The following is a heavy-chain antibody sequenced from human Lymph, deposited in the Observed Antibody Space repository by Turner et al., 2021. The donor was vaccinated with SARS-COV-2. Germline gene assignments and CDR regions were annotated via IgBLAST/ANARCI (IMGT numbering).Heavy chain of an antibody. CDR3: ARDSPYCSSTSCYDP. Sequence: QVQLVQSGAAVKKPGSSGKASCKAYGGTFSSYAITWVRQAPGQGLEWMGGIIPILAIANYAQKFQGRVTITADKSTSTAYMELSSLRSEDTAVYYCARDSPYCSSTSCYDPWGQGTLVTVSS. V-gene: IGHV1-69*10. J-gene: IGHJ5*02. CDR1: GGTFSSYA. D-gene: IGHD2-2*01. CDR2: IIPILAIA.